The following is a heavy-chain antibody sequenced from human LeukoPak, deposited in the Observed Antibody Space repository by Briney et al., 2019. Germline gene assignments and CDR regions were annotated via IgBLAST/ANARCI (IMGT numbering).Heavy chain of an antibody. V-gene: IGHV3-66*01. CDR3: ARGEAHDY. Sequence: GGSLRPSCAASGFTVSSNYMSWVRQAPGKGLEWVSVIYSGGSTYYADSVKGRFTISRDNSKNTLYLQMNSLRAEDTAVYYCARGEAHDYWGQGTLVTVSS. CDR1: GFTVSSNY. D-gene: IGHD2-21*01. CDR2: IYSGGST. J-gene: IGHJ4*02.